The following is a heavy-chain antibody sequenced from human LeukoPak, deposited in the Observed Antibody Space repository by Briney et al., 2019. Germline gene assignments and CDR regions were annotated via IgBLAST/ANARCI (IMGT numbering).Heavy chain of an antibody. J-gene: IGHJ6*02. D-gene: IGHD5-18*01. CDR1: GYSFTTYW. V-gene: IGHV5-51*01. CDR2: IYPGDSDT. Sequence: GESLKISCKGSGYSFTTYWIGWVRQMPGKGLEWMGIIYPGDSDTRYSPSFQGQVTISADKSISTAYLQWSSLKASDTAMYYCARHLVTAMVTRYYGMDVWGQGTTVTVSS. CDR3: ARHLVTAMVTRYYGMDV.